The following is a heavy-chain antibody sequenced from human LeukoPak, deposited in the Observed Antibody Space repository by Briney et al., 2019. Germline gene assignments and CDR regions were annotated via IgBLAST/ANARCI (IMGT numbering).Heavy chain of an antibody. J-gene: IGHJ6*04. CDR2: IVVGSGNT. V-gene: IGHV1-58*01. D-gene: IGHD5-18*01. Sequence: ASVKVSCKASGFTFTSSAVQWVRQARGQRLEWIGWIVVGSGNTNYAQKFQERVTITRDVSTSTAYMELSSLRSEDTAVYYCAAGGYSYGYGLRYYYYGVDVWGKGTTVTVSS. CDR3: AAGGYSYGYGLRYYYYGVDV. CDR1: GFTFTSSA.